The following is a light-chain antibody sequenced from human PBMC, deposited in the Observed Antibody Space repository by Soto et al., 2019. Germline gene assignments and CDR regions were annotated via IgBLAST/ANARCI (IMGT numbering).Light chain of an antibody. J-gene: IGKJ1*01. CDR3: QQYNTYLT. V-gene: IGKV1-5*01. CDR1: QTISNW. CDR2: DVS. Sequence: DIQMTQSPSTLSASVGDRVTITCRASQTISNWLAWYQQKPGKAPKPLIYDVSSLESGVPSRFSGSGSGTEFTLTITSLQPDDSATYYCQQYNTYLTFGQGTKVDIK.